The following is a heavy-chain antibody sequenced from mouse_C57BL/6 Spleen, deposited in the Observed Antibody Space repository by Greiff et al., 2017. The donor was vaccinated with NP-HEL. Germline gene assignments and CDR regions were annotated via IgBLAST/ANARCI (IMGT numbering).Heavy chain of an antibody. CDR2: ISYSGST. D-gene: IGHD2-1*01. Sequence: EVKLEESGPGLAKPSQTLSLTCSVTGYSITSDYWNLIRKFPGNKLEYMGYISYSGSTYYNPSLKSRISITRDTSKNQYYLQLNSVTTEDTATYYCARYYYGQRGYFDVWGTGTTVTVSS. CDR1: GYSITSDY. J-gene: IGHJ1*03. V-gene: IGHV3-8*01. CDR3: ARYYYGQRGYFDV.